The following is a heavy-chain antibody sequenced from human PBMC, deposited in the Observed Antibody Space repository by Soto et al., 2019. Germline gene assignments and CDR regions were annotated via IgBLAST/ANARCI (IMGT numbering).Heavy chain of an antibody. D-gene: IGHD3-22*01. V-gene: IGHV1-2*04. CDR3: ARGVYDSSGYYYLLDYYYGMDV. J-gene: IGHJ6*02. Sequence: ASVKVSCKASGYTFTGYYMHWVRQAPGQGLEWMGWINPNSGGTNYAQKFQGWVTMTRDTSISTAYMELSRLRSEDTAVYYCARGVYDSSGYYYLLDYYYGMDVWGQGTTVTVSS. CDR2: INPNSGGT. CDR1: GYTFTGYY.